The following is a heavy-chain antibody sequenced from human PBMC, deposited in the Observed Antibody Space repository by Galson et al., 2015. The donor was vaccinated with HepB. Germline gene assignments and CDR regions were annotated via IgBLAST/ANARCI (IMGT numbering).Heavy chain of an antibody. D-gene: IGHD1-26*01. J-gene: IGHJ3*02. CDR2: ISPNSGGT. CDR1: GYTFTGYF. CDR3: ARDSALNAFDI. V-gene: IGHV1-2*02. Sequence: SVKVSCKASGYTFTGYFMHWVRQAPGQGLEWMGWISPNSGGTNYAQEFQGRVTMTRDTSISTAYMELSSLRSDDTAVYYCARDSALNAFDIWGQGTMVTVSS.